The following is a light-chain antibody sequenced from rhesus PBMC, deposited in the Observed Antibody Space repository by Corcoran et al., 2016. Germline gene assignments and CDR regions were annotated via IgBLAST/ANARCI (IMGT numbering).Light chain of an antibody. CDR1: SLKTYY. CDR2: GNT. Sequence: SSVLTQAPALFVALGHTVRTTCQGDSLKTYYASGYHQKPGQVPVLVIYGNTNRSSWIPGRFSGSWSGNTRSLTITGAQVVDEADYYCGSWDISCNPYVFGSGTKLTVL. CDR3: GSWDISCNPYV. J-gene: IGLJ6*01. V-gene: IGLV3S11*01.